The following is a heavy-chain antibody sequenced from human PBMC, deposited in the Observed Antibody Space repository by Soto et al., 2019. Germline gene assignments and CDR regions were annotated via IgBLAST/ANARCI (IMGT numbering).Heavy chain of an antibody. V-gene: IGHV4-39*01. D-gene: IGHD5-18*01. CDR3: ARRPAHDAQSSYGWGGYWTLWFDP. Sequence: QLQLQESGPGLVKPSETLSLTCTVSGGSISSSSYYWGWIRQPPGKGLEWIGSIYYSGSTYYNPSLKSRVTISVDTSKNQFSLKLSSVTAADTAVYYCARRPAHDAQSSYGWGGYWTLWFDPWGQGTLVTVSS. J-gene: IGHJ5*02. CDR2: IYYSGST. CDR1: GGSISSSSYY.